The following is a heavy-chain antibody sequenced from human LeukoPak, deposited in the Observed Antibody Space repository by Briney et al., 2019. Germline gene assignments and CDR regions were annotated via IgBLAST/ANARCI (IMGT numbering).Heavy chain of an antibody. D-gene: IGHD6-13*01. J-gene: IGHJ6*03. CDR1: GGSFSGYY. Sequence: SETLSLTCAVYGGSFSGYYWSWIRQPPGKGLEWIGEINHSGSTNYNPSLKSRVTISVDTSKNQFSLKLSSVTAADTAVYYCARGRAAARTCYYYYYMDVWGKGTTVTVSS. CDR2: INHSGST. V-gene: IGHV4-34*01. CDR3: ARGRAAARTCYYYYYMDV.